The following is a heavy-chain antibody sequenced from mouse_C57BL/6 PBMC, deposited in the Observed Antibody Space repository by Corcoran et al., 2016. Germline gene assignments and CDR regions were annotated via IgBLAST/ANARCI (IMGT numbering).Heavy chain of an antibody. Sequence: QVQLQQPGAELVKPGASVKMSCKASGYTFTSYWITWVKQRPGQGLEWIGDIYPGSGSTNYNEKFKSKATLTVDTSSSTAYMQLSSLTSEDSAVYYCAKTTVAPYYFDYWGQGTTLTVSS. V-gene: IGHV1-55*01. CDR2: IYPGSGST. CDR1: GYTFTSYW. J-gene: IGHJ2*01. D-gene: IGHD1-1*01. CDR3: AKTTVAPYYFDY.